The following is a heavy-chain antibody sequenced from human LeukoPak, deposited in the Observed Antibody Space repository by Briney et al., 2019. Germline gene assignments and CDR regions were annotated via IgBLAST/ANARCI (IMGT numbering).Heavy chain of an antibody. D-gene: IGHD1-1*01. CDR2: INHSGST. J-gene: IGHJ5*02. CDR1: GGSFSGYY. CDR3: ARTNGRKSWFDP. Sequence: SETLSLTCAVYGGSFSGYYWSWIRQPPGKGLEWIGEINHSGSTNYNPSLKSRVTISVDTSKNQFSLKLSSVTAADNAVYYCARTNGRKSWFDPWGQGTLVTVSS. V-gene: IGHV4-34*01.